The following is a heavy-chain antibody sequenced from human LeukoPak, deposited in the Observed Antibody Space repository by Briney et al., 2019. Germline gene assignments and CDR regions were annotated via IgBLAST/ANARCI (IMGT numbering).Heavy chain of an antibody. Sequence: GGSLRLSCAASGXTFSSYAMSWVRQAPGKGLEWLSSISGSGSGTYYADSVKGRFTISRENSKNTLYLQMNSLRAEDTAVYYCAKDTVAVAALFDPWGQGTLVTVSS. D-gene: IGHD6-19*01. V-gene: IGHV3-23*01. J-gene: IGHJ5*02. CDR2: ISGSGSGT. CDR1: GXTFSSYA. CDR3: AKDTVAVAALFDP.